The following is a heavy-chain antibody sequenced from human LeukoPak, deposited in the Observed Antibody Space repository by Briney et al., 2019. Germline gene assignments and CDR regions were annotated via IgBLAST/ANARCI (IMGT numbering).Heavy chain of an antibody. CDR1: GYTFSSFG. CDR3: ARHHYDSSGYLVGDY. CDR2: ISAYNGDT. Sequence: ASVKVSCKASGYTFSSFGITWVRQAPGQGLEWMGWISAYNGDTKYAQKLQGRVTMTTDTSTSTAYMELRSLRSDDTAVYYCARHHYDSSGYLVGDYWGQGTLVTVSS. V-gene: IGHV1-18*01. J-gene: IGHJ4*02. D-gene: IGHD3-22*01.